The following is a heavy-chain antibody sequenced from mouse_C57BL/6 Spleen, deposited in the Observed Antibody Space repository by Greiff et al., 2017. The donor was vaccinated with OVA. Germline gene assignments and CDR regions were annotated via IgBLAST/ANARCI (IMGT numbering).Heavy chain of an antibody. V-gene: IGHV1-19*01. D-gene: IGHD3-2*02. CDR2: INPYNGGT. CDR3: ARGAQARFAY. J-gene: IGHJ3*01. CDR1: GYTFTDYY. Sequence: EVQLQQSGPVLVKPGASVKMSCKASGYTFTDYYMNWVKQSHGKSLEWIGVINPYNGGTSYNQKFKGKATLTVDKSSSTAYMELNSLTSEDSAVYYCARGAQARFAYWGQGTLVTVSA.